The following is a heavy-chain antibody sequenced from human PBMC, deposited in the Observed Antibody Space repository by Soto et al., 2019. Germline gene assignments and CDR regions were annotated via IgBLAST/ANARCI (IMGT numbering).Heavy chain of an antibody. D-gene: IGHD6-19*01. CDR3: ARDRRGSGWYDYFDY. Sequence: QVQLVESGGGVVQPGRSLRLSCAASGFTFSSDGMHWVRQAPGKGLEWVAVIWYDGSNENYADSVKGRFTISRDNSKNALYLQMNSLRAEDTALYYCARDRRGSGWYDYFDYRGQGTLVTVSS. J-gene: IGHJ4*02. CDR1: GFTFSSDG. V-gene: IGHV3-33*01. CDR2: IWYDGSNE.